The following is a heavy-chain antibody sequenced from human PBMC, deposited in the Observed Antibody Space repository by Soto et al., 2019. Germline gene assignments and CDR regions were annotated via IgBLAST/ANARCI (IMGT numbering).Heavy chain of an antibody. CDR1: GYSFTSYW. CDR2: IYPGDSDT. J-gene: IGHJ3*02. CDR3: ARFVRAGYVMTTVTHDAFDI. Sequence: GESLKISCKGSGYSFTSYWIGWVRQMPGKGLEWMGIIYPGDSDTRYSPSFQGQVTISADKSISTAYLQWSSLKASDTAMYYCARFVRAGYVMTTVTHDAFDIWGQGTMVTVSS. D-gene: IGHD4-17*01. V-gene: IGHV5-51*01.